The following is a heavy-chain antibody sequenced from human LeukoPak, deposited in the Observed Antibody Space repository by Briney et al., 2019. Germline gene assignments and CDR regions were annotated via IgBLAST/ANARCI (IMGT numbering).Heavy chain of an antibody. V-gene: IGHV3-23*01. CDR3: AKDPASVAGPFFDY. Sequence: GGSLTLSCAASGLSFSNYAMIWVRQAPAKGREGAAVIWGSGGGTYYADPVKGRFTISSDNSKNTLYLQMNSLRGDDTAVYYCAKDPASVAGPFFDYWGQGTLVTVSS. D-gene: IGHD6-19*01. J-gene: IGHJ4*02. CDR2: IWGSGGGT. CDR1: GLSFSNYA.